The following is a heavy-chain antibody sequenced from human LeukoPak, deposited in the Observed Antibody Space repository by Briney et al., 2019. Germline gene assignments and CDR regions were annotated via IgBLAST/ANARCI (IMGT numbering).Heavy chain of an antibody. CDR3: ARTLSQPSVYSSSWRYFDY. J-gene: IGHJ4*02. CDR1: GFTFSSYW. V-gene: IGHV3-74*01. D-gene: IGHD6-13*01. CDR2: INSDGSST. Sequence: GGSLRLSXAASGFTFSSYWMHWVRQAPGKGLVWVSRINSDGSSTSYADSVKGRFTISRDNAKNTLYLQMNSLRAEDTAVYYCARTLSQPSVYSSSWRYFDYWGQGTLVTVSS.